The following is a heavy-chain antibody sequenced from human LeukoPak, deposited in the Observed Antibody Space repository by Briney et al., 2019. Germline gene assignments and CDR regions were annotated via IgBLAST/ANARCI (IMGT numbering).Heavy chain of an antibody. V-gene: IGHV4-59*01. D-gene: IGHD2-15*01. J-gene: IGHJ5*02. Sequence: SETLSLTCTVSGGSISSYYWSWIRQPPGKGLEWIGYIYYSGSTNYNPSLKSRVTISVDTSKNQFSLKLSSVTAADTAVYYCARSVRYCSGGSCYWRFDPWGQGTLVTVSS. CDR1: GGSISSYY. CDR2: IYYSGST. CDR3: ARSVRYCSGGSCYWRFDP.